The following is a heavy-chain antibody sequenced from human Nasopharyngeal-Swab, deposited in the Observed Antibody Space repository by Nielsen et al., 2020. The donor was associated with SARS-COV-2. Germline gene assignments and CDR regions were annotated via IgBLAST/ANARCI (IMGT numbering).Heavy chain of an antibody. J-gene: IGHJ4*02. D-gene: IGHD5-12*01. Sequence: WVRQAPGQGLEWMGIINPSGGSTSYAQKFQGRVTMTRDTSTSTVYMELSSLRSDDTAVYYCARDLGYSGYDWGYWGQGTLVTVSS. V-gene: IGHV1-46*01. CDR2: INPSGGST. CDR3: ARDLGYSGYDWGY.